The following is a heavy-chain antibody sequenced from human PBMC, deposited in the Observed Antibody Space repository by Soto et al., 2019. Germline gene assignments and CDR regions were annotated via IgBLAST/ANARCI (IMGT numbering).Heavy chain of an antibody. J-gene: IGHJ6*02. CDR3: AKEEAVADYYYGMDV. CDR2: ISYDGSNK. Sequence: GWSLRLSCGASGFTFSNYGMHWVRQAPGKGLDWVAVISYDGSNKYYADSVKGRFTISRDNSKNMLYLQMNSLRAEDTAVYYCAKEEAVADYYYGMDVWGQGTTVTVSS. V-gene: IGHV3-30*18. D-gene: IGHD6-19*01. CDR1: GFTFSNYG.